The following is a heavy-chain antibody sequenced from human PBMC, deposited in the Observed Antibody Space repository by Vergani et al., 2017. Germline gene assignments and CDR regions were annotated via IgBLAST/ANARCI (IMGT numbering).Heavy chain of an antibody. Sequence: QVQLVQSGAEVKKPGSSVKVSCKASGGTFSSYTISWVRQAPGQGLEWMGRIIPILGIANYAQKFQGRVTITADKSTSTAYMELSSLRSEDTAVYYCAGRETRTVTMGYYYYGMDVWGQGTTVTVSS. CDR2: IIPILGIA. D-gene: IGHD4-17*01. CDR1: GGTFSSYT. V-gene: IGHV1-69*02. J-gene: IGHJ6*02. CDR3: AGRETRTVTMGYYYYGMDV.